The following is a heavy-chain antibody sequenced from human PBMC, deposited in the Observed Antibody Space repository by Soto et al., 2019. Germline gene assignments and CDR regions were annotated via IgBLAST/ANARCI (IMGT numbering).Heavy chain of an antibody. V-gene: IGHV4-59*01. D-gene: IGHD2-2*01. Sequence: SETLSLTYTVSGGSISSYYWSWIRQPPGKGLERVWYIYYSGSTNYNPSLKSRVTISVDTSKNQFSLKLSSVTAADTAVYYCARDRGSSRHGMDVGGQGTTVTVSS. CDR1: GGSISSYY. CDR3: ARDRGSSRHGMDV. J-gene: IGHJ6*02. CDR2: IYYSGST.